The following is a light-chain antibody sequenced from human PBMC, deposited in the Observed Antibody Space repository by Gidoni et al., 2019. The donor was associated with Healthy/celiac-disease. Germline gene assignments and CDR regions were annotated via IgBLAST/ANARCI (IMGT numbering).Light chain of an antibody. Sequence: DTVKTKYPPSLPVTSGEPASISCRSSQSLMHSNGYNYLDWYLQKPGQSPQLLIYLGSNRASGVPYRFSGSGSGTDFTLKISRVEAEDVGVYYCMQALQTPFTFGQGTKLEIK. CDR2: LGS. CDR3: MQALQTPFT. CDR1: QSLMHSNGYNY. J-gene: IGKJ2*01. V-gene: IGKV2-28*01.